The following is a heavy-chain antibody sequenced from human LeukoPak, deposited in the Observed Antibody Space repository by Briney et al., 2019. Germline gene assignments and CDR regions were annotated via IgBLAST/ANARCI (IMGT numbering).Heavy chain of an antibody. J-gene: IGHJ4*02. CDR3: ARDHYHKIHSVMVTAPDY. V-gene: IGHV1-69*06. D-gene: IGHD2-21*02. CDR1: GGTFSSYA. CDR2: IIPIFGTA. Sequence: SVKVSCKASGGTFSSYAISWVRQAPGQGLEWMGGIIPIFGTANYAQKFQGRVTITADKSTSTVYMELSSLRSEDTAVYYCARDHYHKIHSVMVTAPDYWGQGTLVIVSS.